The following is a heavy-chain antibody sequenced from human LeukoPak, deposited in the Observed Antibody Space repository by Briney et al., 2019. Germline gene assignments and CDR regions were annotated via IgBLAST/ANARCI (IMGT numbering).Heavy chain of an antibody. J-gene: IGHJ4*02. CDR2: IKQDGSEE. D-gene: IGHD6-19*01. CDR1: GFTINPYW. CDR3: ARGRKLQWLISSPLTIFDY. Sequence: GGSLTLSCTASGFTINPYWMTWVRQAPGRGLEWVANIKQDGSEEYYVDSVKGRFTISRDNAKNSLYLQMNSLRAEDTAVYYCARGRKLQWLISSPLTIFDYWGQGTLVTVSS. V-gene: IGHV3-7*01.